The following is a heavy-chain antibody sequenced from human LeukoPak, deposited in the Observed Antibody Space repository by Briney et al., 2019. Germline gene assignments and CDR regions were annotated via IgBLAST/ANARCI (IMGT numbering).Heavy chain of an antibody. V-gene: IGHV4-59*01. Sequence: SETLSLTCTVSGGSISSYYWSWIRQPPGKGLEWIGYIYYSGSTKYNPSLKGRVTISVDTSKNQFSLKLSSVTAADTAVYYCARGDCGGDCYYKTWGQGALVTVS. CDR3: ARGDCGGDCYYKT. J-gene: IGHJ5*02. CDR1: GGSISSYY. D-gene: IGHD2-21*01. CDR2: IYYSGST.